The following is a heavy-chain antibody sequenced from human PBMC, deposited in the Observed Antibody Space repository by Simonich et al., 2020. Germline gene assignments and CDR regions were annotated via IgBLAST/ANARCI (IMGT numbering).Heavy chain of an antibody. Sequence: QLQLQESGPGLVKPSETLSLTCTVSGGSISSSSYYWGWIRQPPGKGLEWIGSIYYSGGTYYNPSLKSRFTISVDTSKNQFSLKLSSGTAADTAVYYCARHAGFAFDIWGQGTMVTVSS. CDR2: IYYSGGT. J-gene: IGHJ3*02. D-gene: IGHD6-13*01. V-gene: IGHV4-39*01. CDR3: ARHAGFAFDI. CDR1: GGSISSSSYY.